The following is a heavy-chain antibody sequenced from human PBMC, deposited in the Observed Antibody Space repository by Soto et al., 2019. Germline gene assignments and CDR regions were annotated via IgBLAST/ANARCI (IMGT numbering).Heavy chain of an antibody. CDR1: GYNFMAYG. CDR3: ARDLDPSGSYYTDY. J-gene: IGHJ4*02. V-gene: IGHV1-18*04. D-gene: IGHD3-10*01. Sequence: ASVKVSCKASGYNFMAYGVNWGRQAPGQGLEWMGWISPWKGNTNYAQSFQGRVTMTTDTSTSTAYMELRSLTSDDTAVYYCARDLDPSGSYYTDYWGPGTLVTVSS. CDR2: ISPWKGNT.